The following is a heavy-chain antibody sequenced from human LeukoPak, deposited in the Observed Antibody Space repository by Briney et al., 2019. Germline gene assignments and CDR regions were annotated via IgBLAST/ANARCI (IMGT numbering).Heavy chain of an antibody. CDR1: GFTFSSYS. V-gene: IGHV3-21*01. CDR3: ARELDYYYDSSGYTAPDY. J-gene: IGHJ4*02. Sequence: GGSLRLSCAASGFTFSSYSMNWVRQAPGKGLEWVSSISSSSSYIYYADSVKDRFTISRDNAKNSLYLQMNSLRAEDTAVYYCARELDYYYDSSGYTAPDYWGQGTLVTVSS. CDR2: ISSSSSYI. D-gene: IGHD3-22*01.